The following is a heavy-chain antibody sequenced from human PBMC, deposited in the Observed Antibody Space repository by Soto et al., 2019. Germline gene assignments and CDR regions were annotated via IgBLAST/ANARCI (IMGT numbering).Heavy chain of an antibody. CDR1: GGSISSYY. CDR2: IYYSGST. V-gene: IGHV4-59*01. CDR3: ARVPMLYDILTGYSDYYYYGMDV. D-gene: IGHD3-9*01. J-gene: IGHJ6*02. Sequence: PSETLSLTCTVSGGSISSYYWSWIRQPPGKGLEWIGYIYYSGSTNYNPSLKSRDNISVDTSKNQFSLKLSSVTAADTAVYYCARVPMLYDILTGYSDYYYYGMDVWGQGTTVTVSS.